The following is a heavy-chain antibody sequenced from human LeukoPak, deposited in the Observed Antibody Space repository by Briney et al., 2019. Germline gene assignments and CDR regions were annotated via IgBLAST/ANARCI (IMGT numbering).Heavy chain of an antibody. CDR3: ARAHCSGGSCYRPGNWFDP. CDR1: GGSISSYY. J-gene: IGHJ5*02. Sequence: PSETLSLTCTVSGGSISSYYWSWIRQPPGKGLEWIGYIYYSGSTNYNPSLKSRVTISVDTSKNQFSLKLSSVTAADTAVYYCARAHCSGGSCYRPGNWFDPWGQGTLVTVSS. CDR2: IYYSGST. D-gene: IGHD2-15*01. V-gene: IGHV4-59*12.